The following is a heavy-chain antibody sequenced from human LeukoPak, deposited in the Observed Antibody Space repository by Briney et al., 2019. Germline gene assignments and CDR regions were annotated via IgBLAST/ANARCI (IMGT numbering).Heavy chain of an antibody. J-gene: IGHJ5*02. CDR2: ISAYNGNT. Sequence: ASVKVSCKASGGTFSSYAISWVRQAPGQGLEWMGWISAYNGNTNYAQKFQGRVTMTTDTSTSTAYMELKSLKSDDTAVYYCARDSESYSSRVNWFDPWGQGTLVTVSS. CDR3: ARDSESYSSRVNWFDP. V-gene: IGHV1-18*01. D-gene: IGHD6-13*01. CDR1: GGTFSSYA.